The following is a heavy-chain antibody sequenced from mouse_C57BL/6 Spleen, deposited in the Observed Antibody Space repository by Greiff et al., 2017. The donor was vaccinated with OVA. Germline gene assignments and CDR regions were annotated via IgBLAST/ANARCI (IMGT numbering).Heavy chain of an antibody. CDR2: ISYDGSN. V-gene: IGHV3-6*01. Sequence: EVQLQESGPGLVKPSQSLSLTCSVTGYSITSGYYWNWIRQFPGNKLEWMGYISYDGSNNYNPSLKNRISITRDTSKNQFFLKLNSVTTEDTATYYCARGGDFSYWGQGTLVTVSA. J-gene: IGHJ3*01. CDR3: ARGGDFSY. CDR1: GYSITSGYY.